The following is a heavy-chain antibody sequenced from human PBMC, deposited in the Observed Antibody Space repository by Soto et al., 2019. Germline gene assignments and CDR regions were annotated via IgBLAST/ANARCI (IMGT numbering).Heavy chain of an antibody. D-gene: IGHD2-15*01. CDR2: ISYDGSNK. V-gene: IGHV3-30*18. J-gene: IGHJ4*02. CDR1: GFTFSSYS. CDR3: AKGYCSGDCESRGANFDY. Sequence: QVQLVESGGGVVQPGRSLRLSCAASGFTFSSYSIHWVRQAPGKGLEWVAVISYDGSNKYYGDSVKGRFTISRDNSKNTVSLQMNSLRTEDTALYYCAKGYCSGDCESRGANFDYWGRGTLVSVSS.